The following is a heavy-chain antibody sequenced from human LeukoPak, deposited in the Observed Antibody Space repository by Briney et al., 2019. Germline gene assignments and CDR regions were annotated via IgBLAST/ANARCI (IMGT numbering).Heavy chain of an antibody. D-gene: IGHD6-13*01. CDR1: GGSINSYY. CDR2: IHYTGST. Sequence: SETLSLTCTVSGGSINSYYWSWIRQPPGKGLECIGYIHYTGSTNYNPSLKSRVTISVDKSKNQFSLKLSSVTAADTAVYYCARFSSIAAAFDYWGLGTLVTVSS. V-gene: IGHV4-59*12. J-gene: IGHJ4*02. CDR3: ARFSSIAAAFDY.